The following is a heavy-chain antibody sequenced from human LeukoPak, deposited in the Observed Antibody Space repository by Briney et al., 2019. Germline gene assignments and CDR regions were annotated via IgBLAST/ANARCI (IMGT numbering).Heavy chain of an antibody. V-gene: IGHV1-8*01. J-gene: IGHJ3*02. CDR1: GYTFTSYD. CDR2: MNPNSGNT. D-gene: IGHD5-12*01. Sequence: ASVKVSCKAPGYTFTSYDINWVRQATGQGLEWMGWMNPNSGNTGYAQKFQGRVTMTEDTSTDTAYMELSSLRSEDTAVYYCATEKHVDIVATGEAFDIWGQGTMVTVSS. CDR3: ATEKHVDIVATGEAFDI.